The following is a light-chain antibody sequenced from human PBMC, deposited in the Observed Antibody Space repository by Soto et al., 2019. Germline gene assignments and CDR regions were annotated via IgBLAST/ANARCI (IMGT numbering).Light chain of an antibody. V-gene: IGKV3-20*01. CDR1: QSVSSSY. J-gene: IGKJ1*01. CDR2: GTS. Sequence: EIVLTQSPDTLSLSPGERATLSCRASQSVSSSYLAWYQQTPGQAPRLLIYGTSNRATGIPDRFRGSGSGTDVTLTISRLEPEDVAVYYCQQYGNSRWTFGQGTKVEIK. CDR3: QQYGNSRWT.